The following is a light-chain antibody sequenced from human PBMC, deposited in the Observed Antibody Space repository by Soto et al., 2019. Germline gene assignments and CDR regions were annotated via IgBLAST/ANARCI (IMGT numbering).Light chain of an antibody. CDR1: QSISSW. CDR3: QQGKT. CDR2: DAS. J-gene: IGKJ1*01. V-gene: IGKV1-5*01. Sequence: DIQMTQSPSTLSASVGDRVTITCRASQSISSWLAWYQQKPGKAPKLLIYDASSLESGVPSRFSGSGSGTEFTLTISSLQPDDFATYYCQQGKTFGQGTKXXIK.